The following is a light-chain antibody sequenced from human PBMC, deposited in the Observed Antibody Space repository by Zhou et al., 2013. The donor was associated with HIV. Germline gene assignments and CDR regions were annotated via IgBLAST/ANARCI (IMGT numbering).Light chain of an antibody. Sequence: AIHLTQSPSSLSASVGARVTITCRASQGIGSALAWYQQKPGKPPNLLIYAASSLKSGVPSRFSGGVSGTEFTLTISSLQPDDFATYYCQQYNSYSRTFGQGTKVDIK. J-gene: IGKJ1*01. CDR1: QGIGSA. CDR2: AAS. CDR3: QQYNSYSRT. V-gene: IGKV1-13*02.